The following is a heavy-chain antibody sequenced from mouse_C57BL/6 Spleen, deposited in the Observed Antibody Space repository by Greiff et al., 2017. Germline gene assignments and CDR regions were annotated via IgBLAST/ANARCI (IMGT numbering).Heavy chain of an antibody. CDR2: IDPENGDT. CDR3: TTSTYYGYDQGYYFDY. CDR1: GFNIKDDY. D-gene: IGHD2-9*01. V-gene: IGHV14-4*01. J-gene: IGHJ2*01. Sequence: VQLQQSGAELVRPGASVKLSCTASGFNIKDDYMHWVKQRPEQGLEWIGWIDPENGDTEYASKFQGKATITADTSSNTAYLQPSSLTSEDTAVYYCTTSTYYGYDQGYYFDYWGQGTTLTVSS.